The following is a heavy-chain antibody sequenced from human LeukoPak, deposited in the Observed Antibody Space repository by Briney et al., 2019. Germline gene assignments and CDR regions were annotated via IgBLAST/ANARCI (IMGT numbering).Heavy chain of an antibody. V-gene: IGHV3-30*03. Sequence: GGSLRLSCAASGFTFSSYGMHWVRQAPGKGLEWVAVISYDGSNKYYADSVKGRFTISRDNSKNTLYLQMNSLRAEDMAVYYCARVGGGSYYFDYWGQGTLVTVSS. CDR2: ISYDGSNK. D-gene: IGHD3-3*01. J-gene: IGHJ4*02. CDR1: GFTFSSYG. CDR3: ARVGGGSYYFDY.